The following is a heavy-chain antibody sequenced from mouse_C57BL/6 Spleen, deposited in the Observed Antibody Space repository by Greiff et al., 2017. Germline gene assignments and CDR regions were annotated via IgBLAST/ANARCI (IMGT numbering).Heavy chain of an antibody. CDR2: INPGSGGT. CDR1: GYAFTNYL. Sequence: VQLQQSGAELVRPGTSVKVSCKASGYAFTNYLIEWVKQRPGQGLEWIGVINPGSGGTNYTEKFKGKATPTADKSSSTAYMQLSSLTSEDSAVYFCSRGIYYGNLWFAYWGQGTLVTVSA. J-gene: IGHJ3*01. D-gene: IGHD2-1*01. CDR3: SRGIYYGNLWFAY. V-gene: IGHV1-54*01.